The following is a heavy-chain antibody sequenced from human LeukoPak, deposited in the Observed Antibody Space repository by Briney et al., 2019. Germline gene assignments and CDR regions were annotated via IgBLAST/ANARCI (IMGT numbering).Heavy chain of an antibody. CDR2: ISAYNGNT. J-gene: IGHJ6*02. D-gene: IGHD6-19*01. V-gene: IGHV1-18*01. Sequence: GASVKVSCKASGYTFTSYGISWVRQAPGQGLEWMGWISAYNGNTNYAQKFQGRVTMTRDTSISTAYMELSRLRSDDTAVYYCAREQIRGWYGNYYYGMDVWGQGTTVTVSS. CDR3: AREQIRGWYGNYYYGMDV. CDR1: GYTFTSYG.